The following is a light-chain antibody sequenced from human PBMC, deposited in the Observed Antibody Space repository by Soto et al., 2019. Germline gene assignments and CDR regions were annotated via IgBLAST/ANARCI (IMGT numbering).Light chain of an antibody. CDR2: EGS. V-gene: IGLV2-23*01. Sequence: QSALTQPASVSGSPGQSITISCTGISSDVGSYNLVSWYQQHPGKAPKLMIYEGSKRPSGVSNRLSGSKSGNTASLTISGVQAEDEAEYYCCSYAGSSVAFGGGTKLTVL. CDR1: SSDVGSYNL. CDR3: CSYAGSSVA. J-gene: IGLJ2*01.